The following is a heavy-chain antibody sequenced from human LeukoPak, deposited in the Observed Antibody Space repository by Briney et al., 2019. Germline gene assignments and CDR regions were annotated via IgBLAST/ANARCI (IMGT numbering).Heavy chain of an antibody. V-gene: IGHV3-23*01. J-gene: IGHJ2*01. CDR3: AKDREDSAMISGVFDL. D-gene: IGHD5-18*01. Sequence: GGSLRLSCEASGFTFTSCAMTWVRQAPGKGLEWVSGISGSGGHTYNADSVEGRFIISRDNSKNTVSLQLSSLRVEDTAVYFCAKDREDSAMISGVFDLWGRGTLVTVSS. CDR1: GFTFTSCA. CDR2: ISGSGGHT.